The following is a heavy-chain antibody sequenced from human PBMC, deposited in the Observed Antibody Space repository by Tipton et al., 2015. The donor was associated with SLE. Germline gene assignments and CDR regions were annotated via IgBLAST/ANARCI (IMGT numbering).Heavy chain of an antibody. Sequence: TLSLTCSVSGDSISRSYWSWIRQAPGKGLEWIGYMFHRGSSAYNPSLKSRVTISLDTSKSQVSLKLRSVTAADTAVYYCARVSSSTRYSFPFDFWGQGVLVTVSA. V-gene: IGHV4-59*13. D-gene: IGHD2-21*01. J-gene: IGHJ4*02. CDR1: GDSISRSY. CDR2: MFHRGSS. CDR3: ARVSSSTRYSFPFDF.